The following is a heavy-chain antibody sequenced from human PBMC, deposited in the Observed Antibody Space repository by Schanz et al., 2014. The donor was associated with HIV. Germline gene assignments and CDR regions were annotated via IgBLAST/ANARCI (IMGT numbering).Heavy chain of an antibody. CDR3: VRAASFHFDKEGYYRNWYFDF. CDR2: VNPESGNT. CDR1: GYTFTSYG. Sequence: QVQLVQSGVEVKKPGASVKVSCKASGYTFTSYGISWVRQAPGQGLEWMGWVNPESGNTGMADKFLGRLSLTRFTSTGTAYMELDSLRSEDTAIYYCVRAASFHFDKEGYYRNWYFDFWGRGTLVAVSS. V-gene: IGHV1-8*02. J-gene: IGHJ2*01. D-gene: IGHD1-26*01.